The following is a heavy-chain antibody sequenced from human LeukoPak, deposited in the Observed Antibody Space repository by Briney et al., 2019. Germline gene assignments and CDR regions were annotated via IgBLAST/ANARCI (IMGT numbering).Heavy chain of an antibody. CDR1: GISFDDYA. Sequence: PGRSLRLSCTTSGISFDDYALSWVRQAPGKGLEWVGFVRSENFGGTTEYAASVKGRFTISRDDSKSVAYLQMNSLKTDDTAVYFCARGRGPLDYWGQGTPVTVSS. CDR3: ARGRGPLDY. J-gene: IGHJ4*02. V-gene: IGHV3-49*04. D-gene: IGHD3-10*01. CDR2: VRSENFGGTT.